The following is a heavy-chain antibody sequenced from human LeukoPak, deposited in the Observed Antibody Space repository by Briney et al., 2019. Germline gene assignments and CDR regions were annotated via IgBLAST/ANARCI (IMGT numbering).Heavy chain of an antibody. CDR3: AKVLWGFTSAPFDY. D-gene: IGHD3-10*01. CDR1: GFSFSSYS. Sequence: GGSLRLSCAASGFSFSSYSMSWVRQAPGEGLEWVSLISGTGYTIYCADSVKGRFTISRDNSKNTLYLQMNSLRADDTAVYYCAKVLWGFTSAPFDYWGQGILVTVSS. V-gene: IGHV3-23*01. J-gene: IGHJ4*02. CDR2: ISGTGYTI.